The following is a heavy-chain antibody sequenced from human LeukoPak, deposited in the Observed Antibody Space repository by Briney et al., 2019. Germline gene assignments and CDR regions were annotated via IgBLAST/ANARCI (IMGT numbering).Heavy chain of an antibody. D-gene: IGHD6-19*01. V-gene: IGHV3-23*01. CDR1: GFTFSSYA. Sequence: GGSLRLSCAASGFTFSSYAMSWVRQAPGKGLEWVSAISGSGGSTYYADSVKGRFTISRDNSKNTLYLQMNSLRAEDTAVYYCAKDPSQWLASPNFDYWGQGTLVTVSS. CDR2: ISGSGGST. J-gene: IGHJ4*02. CDR3: AKDPSQWLASPNFDY.